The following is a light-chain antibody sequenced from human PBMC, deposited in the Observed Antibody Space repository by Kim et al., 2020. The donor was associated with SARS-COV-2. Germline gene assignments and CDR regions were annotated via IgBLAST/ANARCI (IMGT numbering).Light chain of an antibody. CDR3: QQYGSSPKT. V-gene: IGKV3-20*01. CDR1: QSVSSS. J-gene: IGKJ1*01. CDR2: AAY. Sequence: EIVLTQSPGTLSLSPGERATLSCRASQSVSSSFAWYQQKPGQPPRLLIYAAYSRATGIPDRFSGSGSGTDFTLTISRLEPEDFAVYYCQQYGSSPKTFGQGTKVDIK.